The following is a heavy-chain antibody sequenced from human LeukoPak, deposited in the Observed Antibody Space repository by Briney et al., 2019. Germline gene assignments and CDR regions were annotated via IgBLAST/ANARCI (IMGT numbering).Heavy chain of an antibody. J-gene: IGHJ4*02. CDR1: GGSLSPYY. CDR3: ARHETYYDSSGYYRVFDY. V-gene: IGHV4-34*01. CDR2: INQSGST. Sequence: PSETLSLTCSVSGGSLSPYYWSWIRQPPGGGLEWLGEINQSGSTNYNPSLKSRVTISVEKFKNQFSLKLSSVTAADTAVYYCARHETYYDSSGYYRVFDYWGQGTLVTVSS. D-gene: IGHD3-22*01.